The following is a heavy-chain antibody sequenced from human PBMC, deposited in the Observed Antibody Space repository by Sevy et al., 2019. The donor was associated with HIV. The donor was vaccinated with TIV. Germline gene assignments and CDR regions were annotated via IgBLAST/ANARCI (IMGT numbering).Heavy chain of an antibody. CDR1: GYTFTGYY. D-gene: IGHD3-22*01. CDR2: INPNSGGT. J-gene: IGHJ4*02. V-gene: IGHV1-2*04. CDR3: ARGVAEYYYDSSGYSLFDY. Sequence: ASVKVSCKASGYTFTGYYMHWVRQPPGQGLEWMGWINPNSGGTNYAQKFQGWVTMTRDTSISTAYMELSRLRSDDTAVYYCARGVAEYYYDSSGYSLFDYWGQGTLVTVSS.